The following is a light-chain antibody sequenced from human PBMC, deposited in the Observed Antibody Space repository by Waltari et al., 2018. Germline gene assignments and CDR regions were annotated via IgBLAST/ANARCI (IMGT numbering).Light chain of an antibody. CDR2: DVS. CDR3: CSFAGTSWV. J-gene: IGLJ3*02. CDR1: SYDVGGYNY. V-gene: IGLV2-11*01. Sequence: QSALTQPRSVSGSPGQSVTISCTGTSYDVGGYNYVSWYQQYQGKAPKVMIYDVSKRPSGVTERFAGSKSGNTASLTISGLQAEDEADYYCCSFAGTSWVFGGGTKVTVL.